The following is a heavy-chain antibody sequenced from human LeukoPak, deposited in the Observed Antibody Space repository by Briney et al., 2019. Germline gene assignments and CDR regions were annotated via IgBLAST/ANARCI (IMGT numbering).Heavy chain of an antibody. V-gene: IGHV3-23*01. Sequence: PGGSLTLSCAASGFTFSSSPMGWVRQAPGKGLEWVSSIHAGGSDPFYGDSVQGRFTISRDNSKNTLSLQLNSLRVEDTAVYFCAKGGHHFNPFFYCGQGTLVSVSS. CDR2: IHAGGSDP. D-gene: IGHD3-3*01. CDR1: GFTFSSSP. J-gene: IGHJ4*02. CDR3: AKGGHHFNPFFY.